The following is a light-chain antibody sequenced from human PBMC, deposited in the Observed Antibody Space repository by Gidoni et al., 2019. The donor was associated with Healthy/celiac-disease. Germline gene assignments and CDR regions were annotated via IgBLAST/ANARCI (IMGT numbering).Light chain of an antibody. CDR3: QQYNNWPPWT. CDR2: GES. J-gene: IGKJ1*01. V-gene: IGKV3-15*01. Sequence: EIVITQSPATLSVSPGERATLSCRASQSVSSNLAWYQQKPGQAPRLLIYGESTRATGIPARFSGSGSGKEFTLTISSLQSEDFAVYYCQQYNNWPPWTFGQGTKVEIK. CDR1: QSVSSN.